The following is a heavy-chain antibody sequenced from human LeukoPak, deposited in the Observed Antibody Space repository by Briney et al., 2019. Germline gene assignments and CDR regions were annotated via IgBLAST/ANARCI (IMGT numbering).Heavy chain of an antibody. CDR3: ARRGGSYYYYYYMDV. D-gene: IGHD1-26*01. CDR2: IYYSGST. J-gene: IGHJ6*03. Sequence: PGGSLRLSCAASGFSFSSYAMSWVRQAPGKGLEWIGSIYYSGSTYYNPSLKSRVTISVDTSKNQFSLKLSSVTAADTAVYYCARRGGSYYYYYYMDVWGKGTTVTVSS. CDR1: GFSFSSYA. V-gene: IGHV4-39*01.